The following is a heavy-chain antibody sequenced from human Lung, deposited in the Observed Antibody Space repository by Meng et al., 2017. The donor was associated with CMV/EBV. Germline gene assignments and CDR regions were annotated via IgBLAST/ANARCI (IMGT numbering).Heavy chain of an antibody. V-gene: IGHV1-8*02. CDR1: GYTAPNNE. J-gene: IGHJ4*02. CDR3: ARGGGLRHWSWVDS. Sequence: ATGYTAPNNELSGVERATGQGVEGIGWVNPKGADPGYAKKFQGRLTMTTNTANSTAYMELASLTPEDRAFYCCARGGGLRHWSWVDSWGQGTLVTVSS. CDR2: VNPKGADP. D-gene: IGHD3-10*01.